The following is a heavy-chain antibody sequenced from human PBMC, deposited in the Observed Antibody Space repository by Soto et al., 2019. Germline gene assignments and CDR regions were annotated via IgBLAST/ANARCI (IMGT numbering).Heavy chain of an antibody. Sequence: VQLVQSGAEVKKPGASVRVSCKASGYTFANSAMHWVRQAPGQSLEWMGWINAGNGNTRYSEKFQGRVALTRDTSASTAFMELSSLRSEDTAVYYCTRHGPVVGATDFDYWGQGTLVTVSS. CDR1: GYTFANSA. D-gene: IGHD1-26*01. CDR2: INAGNGNT. V-gene: IGHV1-3*01. CDR3: TRHGPVVGATDFDY. J-gene: IGHJ4*02.